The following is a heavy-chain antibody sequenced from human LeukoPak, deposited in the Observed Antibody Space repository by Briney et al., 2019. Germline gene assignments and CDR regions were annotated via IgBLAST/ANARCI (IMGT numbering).Heavy chain of an antibody. CDR2: ISSSGSTI. J-gene: IGHJ3*02. D-gene: IGHD3-9*01. Sequence: GGSLRLSCAASGFTFSSYEMNWVRQAPGKGLEWVSYISSSGSTIYYADSVKGRFTISRDNAKNTLYLQMNSLRAEDTAAYYCARDAGYYDILTGDRRVGAFDIWGQGTMVTVSS. CDR1: GFTFSSYE. V-gene: IGHV3-48*03. CDR3: ARDAGYYDILTGDRRVGAFDI.